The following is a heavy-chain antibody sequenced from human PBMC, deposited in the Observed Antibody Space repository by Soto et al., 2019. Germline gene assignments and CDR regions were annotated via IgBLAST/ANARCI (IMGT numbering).Heavy chain of an antibody. CDR2: IYYSGST. CDR3: ARDDSRSSSGPYYYYGMDV. D-gene: IGHD6-6*01. V-gene: IGHV4-59*12. J-gene: IGHJ6*02. Sequence: PSETLSLTCTVSGGSISSNYWSWIRQPPGKGLEWIGYIYYSGSTYYNPSLKSRVTISVDTSKNQFSLKLSSVTAADTAVYYCARDDSRSSSGPYYYYGMDVWGQATTVTVSS. CDR1: GGSISSNY.